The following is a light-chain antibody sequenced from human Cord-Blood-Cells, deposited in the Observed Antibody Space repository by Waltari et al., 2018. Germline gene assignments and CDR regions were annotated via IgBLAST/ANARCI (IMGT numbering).Light chain of an antibody. CDR3: CSYAGRWV. V-gene: IGLV2-23*01. CDR1: SSDVGSYNL. J-gene: IGLJ3*02. CDR2: EGS. Sequence: QSALTQSASVSGSPGQSITISCTGTSSDVGSYNLVSWYQHHPGKAPKLMIYEGSKRPSGVSNRFSGSKSGNTASLTISGLQAEDEADYYCCSYAGRWVFGGGTKLTVL.